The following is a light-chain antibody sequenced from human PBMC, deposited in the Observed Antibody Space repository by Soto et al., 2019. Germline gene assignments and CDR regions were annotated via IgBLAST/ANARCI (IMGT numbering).Light chain of an antibody. Sequence: DIPMTQSPSSLSASVGDRVTITCRTTQFISTYLNWYQHKSGKAPKLLIYAASSLQSGVPSRFSGSGSGTDFTLTISGLQPEDTAVYYCQQSYSIPQTFGRGTNLEIK. J-gene: IGKJ2*01. V-gene: IGKV1-39*01. CDR1: QFISTY. CDR2: AAS. CDR3: QQSYSIPQT.